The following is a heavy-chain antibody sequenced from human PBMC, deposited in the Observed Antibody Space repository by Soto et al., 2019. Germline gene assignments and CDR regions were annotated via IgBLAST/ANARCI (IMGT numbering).Heavy chain of an antibody. J-gene: IGHJ4*02. V-gene: IGHV4-4*02. CDR3: ARDKSSSSFGDTRSFDY. D-gene: IGHD6-13*01. CDR2: IYHSGST. Sequence: QVQLQESGPGLVKPSGTLSLTCAVSGGSISSSNWWSWVRQPPGKGLEWIGEIYHSGSTNYNPPLKSRVTISVDKSKNQFSLKLSSVTAADTAVYYCARDKSSSSFGDTRSFDYWGQGTLVTVSS. CDR1: GGSISSSNW.